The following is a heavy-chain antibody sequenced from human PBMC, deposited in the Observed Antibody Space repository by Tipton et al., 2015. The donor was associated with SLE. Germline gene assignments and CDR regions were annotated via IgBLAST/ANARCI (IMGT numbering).Heavy chain of an antibody. J-gene: IGHJ3*02. D-gene: IGHD7-27*01. Sequence: RSLRLSCAASGFTFSGYDMSWVRQTPDKGLEWVSVISSDGSKEYYSASVKGRFTIARDNSKNTLSLQMDSLRTDDTAIYYCARDSLLGRWTSVNAFDIWGQGTMVTVSS. CDR3: ARDSLLGRWTSVNAFDI. V-gene: IGHV3-30*04. CDR2: ISSDGSKE. CDR1: GFTFSGYD.